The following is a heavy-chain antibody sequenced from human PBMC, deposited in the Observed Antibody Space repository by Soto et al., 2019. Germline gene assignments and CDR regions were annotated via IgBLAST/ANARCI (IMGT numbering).Heavy chain of an antibody. D-gene: IGHD3-3*01. CDR1: GFTFSSYS. V-gene: IGHV3-21*01. J-gene: IGHJ4*02. Sequence: EVQLVESGGGLVKPGASLRLSCAASGFTFSSYSMSWVRQAPGRGLEWVSSISSSSSYIYYADSVKGRFTISRDNAKNSLYLQMNSLRAEDTAVYYCARDSYDFWTAYSYWGQGTQVTVPS. CDR3: ARDSYDFWTAYSY. CDR2: ISSSSSYI.